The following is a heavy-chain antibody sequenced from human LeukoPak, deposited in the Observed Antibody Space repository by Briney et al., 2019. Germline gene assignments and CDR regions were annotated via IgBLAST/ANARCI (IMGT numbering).Heavy chain of an antibody. CDR3: ARGTGYSSSWPPH. Sequence: ASVKVSCKATGYPFNVFGITWVRQAPGQGPEWMGWINTFNGDTNYAQKVQGRVTLTADTSTTTAYMELRRLRFDDTAVYYCARGTGYSSSWPPHWGQRTLVTVSS. V-gene: IGHV1-18*01. CDR2: INTFNGDT. CDR1: GYPFNVFG. D-gene: IGHD6-13*01. J-gene: IGHJ4*02.